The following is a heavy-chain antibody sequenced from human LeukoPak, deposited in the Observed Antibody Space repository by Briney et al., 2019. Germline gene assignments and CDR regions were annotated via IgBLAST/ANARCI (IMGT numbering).Heavy chain of an antibody. CDR3: ARLALCGSGSEPSR. CDR1: GGSISSYY. CDR2: IYYSGST. J-gene: IGHJ4*02. D-gene: IGHD3-10*01. V-gene: IGHV4-59*01. Sequence: SETLSLTCTVSGGSISSYYCSWIRQPPGKGLEWIGDIYYSGSTNYNPSLNSRVSISVDTSKNQVSLKLSSVTAADTAVYYCARLALCGSGSEPSRWGQGTLVTVSS.